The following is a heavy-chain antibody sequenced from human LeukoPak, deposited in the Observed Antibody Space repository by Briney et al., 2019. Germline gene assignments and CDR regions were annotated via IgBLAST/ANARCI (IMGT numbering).Heavy chain of an antibody. CDR2: IIPIFGTA. V-gene: IGHV1-69*13. J-gene: IGHJ4*02. Sequence: ASVKVSCKASGGTFSSYAISWVRQAPGQGLEWMGGIIPIFGTANYAQKFQGRVTITADESTSTAYMELSSLRSEDTAVYYCARERGYCSGGSCHSLDYWGQGTLVTVSS. CDR1: GGTFSSYA. D-gene: IGHD2-15*01. CDR3: ARERGYCSGGSCHSLDY.